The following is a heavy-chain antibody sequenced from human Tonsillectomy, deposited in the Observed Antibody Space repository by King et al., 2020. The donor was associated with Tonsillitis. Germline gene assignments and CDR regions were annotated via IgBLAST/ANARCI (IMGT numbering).Heavy chain of an antibody. D-gene: IGHD3-16*01. CDR3: AREVTLAWAYFDY. V-gene: IGHV1-69*01. Sequence: QLVQSAAEVKRPGSSVKVSCKASGGTFNNYAISWVRQAPGQGLEWMGGIIPIFATADYAQKFQGRVTITADESTSTAYMELSSLRSEDTAVYYCAREVTLAWAYFDYWAQGTLVTVSS. CDR1: GGTFNNYA. CDR2: IIPIFATA. J-gene: IGHJ4*02.